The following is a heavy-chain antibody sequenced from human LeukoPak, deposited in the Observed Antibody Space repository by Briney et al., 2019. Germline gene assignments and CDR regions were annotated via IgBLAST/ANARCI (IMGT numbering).Heavy chain of an antibody. CDR2: INHSGST. J-gene: IGHJ3*02. CDR1: GGSFSGYY. D-gene: IGHD3-22*01. V-gene: IGHV4-34*01. Sequence: SETLSLTCAVYGGSFSGYYWSWNRQPPGKGLEWIGEINHSGSTNYNPSLKSRVTISVDTSKNQFPLKLSSVAAADTAVYYCARGVRYYDSSGYHVGAFDIWGQGTMVTVSS. CDR3: ARGVRYYDSSGYHVGAFDI.